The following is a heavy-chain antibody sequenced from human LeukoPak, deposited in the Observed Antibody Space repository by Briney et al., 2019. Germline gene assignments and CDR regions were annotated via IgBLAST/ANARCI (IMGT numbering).Heavy chain of an antibody. J-gene: IGHJ6*03. V-gene: IGHV4-4*07. D-gene: IGHD3-22*01. CDR2: IYGSGIT. CDR1: GGSIIINY. CDR3: ARLKFYDSTGYSPSYYMDV. Sequence: SETLSLTCTVSGGSIIINYWSWIRQSAGTGLEWIGRIYGSGITDYNPSLKSRVTMSLDTSRKQFSLRLTSVTAADTAVYYCARLKFYDSTGYSPSYYMDVWGKGTTVSVFS.